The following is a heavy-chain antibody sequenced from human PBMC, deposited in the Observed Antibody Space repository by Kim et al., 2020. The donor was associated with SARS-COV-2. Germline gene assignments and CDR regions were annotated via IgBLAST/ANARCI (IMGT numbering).Heavy chain of an antibody. V-gene: IGHV3-33*01. CDR3: AREPRYCSSTSCPAYYYYYGMDV. J-gene: IGHJ6*02. Sequence: GGSLRLSCAASGFTFSSYGMHWVRQAPGKGLEWVAVIWYDGSNKYYADSVKGRFTISRDNSKNTMYLQMTSLRAEDTAVYYCAREPRYCSSTSCPAYYYYYGMDVWGQGTTVTVSS. CDR2: IWYDGSNK. CDR1: GFTFSSYG. D-gene: IGHD2-2*01.